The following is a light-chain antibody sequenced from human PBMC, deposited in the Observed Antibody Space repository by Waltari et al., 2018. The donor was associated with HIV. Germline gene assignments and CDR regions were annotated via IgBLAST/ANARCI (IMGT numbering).Light chain of an antibody. Sequence: DIVMIQSPESLAVSLGEGATINCKSSQRVLYNSHNRNYVAWYQQKAGQPPKLLFSWASARDSGVPDRFRGSGSGTDFTLTIRILQAEDVAVYYCQQYSTFPWTFGQGTKVEIK. CDR3: QQYSTFPWT. J-gene: IGKJ1*01. CDR1: QRVLYNSHNRNY. CDR2: WAS. V-gene: IGKV4-1*01.